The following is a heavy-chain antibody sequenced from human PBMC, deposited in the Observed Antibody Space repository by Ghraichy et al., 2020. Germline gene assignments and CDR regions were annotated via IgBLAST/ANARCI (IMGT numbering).Heavy chain of an antibody. Sequence: GGSLRLSCAASGFTFSNYAMSWVRQAPGKGLECVSSISGSGISTYYADSVKGRSTISRDNSKNTLYLQMNSLRSEDTAVYYCARGSSVVRFFYYDGMDVWGQGTTVTVSS. CDR2: ISGSGIST. D-gene: IGHD4-23*01. V-gene: IGHV3-23*01. CDR3: ARGSSVVRFFYYDGMDV. CDR1: GFTFSNYA. J-gene: IGHJ6*02.